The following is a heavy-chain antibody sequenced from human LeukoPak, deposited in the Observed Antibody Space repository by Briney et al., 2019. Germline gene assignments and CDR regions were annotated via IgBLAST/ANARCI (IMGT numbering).Heavy chain of an antibody. CDR1: GFTFSSYE. CDR3: ARDLLEWYFDY. V-gene: IGHV3-48*03. D-gene: IGHD3-3*01. J-gene: IGHJ4*02. CDR2: ISSSGSTI. Sequence: PGGSLRLSCAASGFTFSSYEMNWVRRAPGKGLEWVSYISSSGSTIYYADSVKGRFTISRDNSKNTLYLQMNSLRAEDTAVYYCARDLLEWYFDYWGQGTLVTVSS.